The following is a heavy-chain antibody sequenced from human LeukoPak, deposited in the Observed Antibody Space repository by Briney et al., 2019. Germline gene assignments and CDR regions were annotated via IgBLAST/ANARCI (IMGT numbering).Heavy chain of an antibody. CDR3: ARRANFRTDFDY. Sequence: SETLSLTCTVSGGSISSSSYYWGWIRQPPGKGLEWIGSIYYSGSTYYNPSLKSRVTISVDTSKNQFSLKLSSVTAADTAVYYCARRANFRTDFDYWGQGTLVTVSS. V-gene: IGHV4-39*07. CDR1: GGSISSSSYY. D-gene: IGHD4/OR15-4a*01. CDR2: IYYSGST. J-gene: IGHJ4*02.